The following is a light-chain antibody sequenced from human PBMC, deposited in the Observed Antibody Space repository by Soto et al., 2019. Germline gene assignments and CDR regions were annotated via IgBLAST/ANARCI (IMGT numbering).Light chain of an antibody. CDR1: QSISNY. J-gene: IGKJ4*01. CDR2: AAS. V-gene: IGKV1-39*01. Sequence: DIQMTQSPSSLSASVGDRVTITCRASQSISNYVNWYQQRLGKAPNLLIYAASSLQSGVPSRFSGSGSGRDFTRTIISLHPEDFATYYCQQSYHTLPLTFGGGTKVEI. CDR3: QQSYHTLPLT.